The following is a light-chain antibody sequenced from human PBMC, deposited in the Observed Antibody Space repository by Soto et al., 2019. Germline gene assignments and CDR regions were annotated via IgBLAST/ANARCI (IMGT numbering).Light chain of an antibody. V-gene: IGKV3-15*01. Sequence: EIVMTQSTATLSVSPGERVTLSCRASQSVAKDLAWYQHKPGQAPRLLIHGASTRATGIPARFSGVGSGTEFTLTISSLQSEDFAVYYCQQYNKWPQTFGQGTRLEI. CDR2: GAS. CDR3: QQYNKWPQT. CDR1: QSVAKD. J-gene: IGKJ5*01.